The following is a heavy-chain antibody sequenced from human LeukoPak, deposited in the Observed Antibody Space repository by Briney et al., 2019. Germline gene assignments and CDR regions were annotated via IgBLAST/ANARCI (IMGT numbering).Heavy chain of an antibody. D-gene: IGHD3-22*01. CDR3: ARAALYYGSSGLLGH. J-gene: IGHJ4*02. Sequence: ASVKVSCKASGYTFTDYYMHWVRQAPGQGLEWMGWINPSSGGTNYAQKFQGRVTVTRDTSISTAYMDLSRLRSDDTAVYYCARAALYYGSSGLLGHWGQGTLVTVSS. V-gene: IGHV1-2*02. CDR1: GYTFTDYY. CDR2: INPSSGGT.